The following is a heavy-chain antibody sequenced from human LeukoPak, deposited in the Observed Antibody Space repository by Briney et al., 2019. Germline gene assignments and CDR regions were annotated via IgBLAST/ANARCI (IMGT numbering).Heavy chain of an antibody. D-gene: IGHD6-13*01. CDR2: MYYTGNT. CDR3: ASDRSSWNPGAPY. V-gene: IGHV4-59*08. J-gene: IGHJ4*02. CDR1: GGSISSDY. Sequence: PSETLSLTCIVSGGSISSDYWSWIRQPPGKGLEWIGYMYYTGNTNYTPSLRSRVTISVDTSKNQFSLKLSSVTAADTAVYYCASDRSSWNPGAPYWGQGTLVTVSS.